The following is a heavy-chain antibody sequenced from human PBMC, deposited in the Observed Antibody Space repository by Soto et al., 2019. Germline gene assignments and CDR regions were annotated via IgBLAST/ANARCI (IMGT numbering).Heavy chain of an antibody. D-gene: IGHD3-10*01. CDR3: ARGVPYYYGSGSEARAFFDY. J-gene: IGHJ4*02. Sequence: SETLSLTCTVSGGSISSGDYYWSWIRQPPGKGLEWIGYIYYSGSTYYNPSLKSRVTISVDTSKNQFSLKLSSVTAADTAVYYCARGVPYYYGSGSEARAFFDYWGQGTLVTVSS. CDR1: GGSISSGDYY. V-gene: IGHV4-30-4*01. CDR2: IYYSGST.